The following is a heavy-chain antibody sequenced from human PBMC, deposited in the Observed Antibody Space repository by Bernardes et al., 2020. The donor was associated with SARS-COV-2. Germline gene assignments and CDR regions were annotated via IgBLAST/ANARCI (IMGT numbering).Heavy chain of an antibody. J-gene: IGHJ4*02. Sequence: GGSLRLSCAASGFSLSKFAMGWVRQAPGKGLEWVSSLGTKTYYTDSVNGRFTVSRDNSKNTLFLEMKSLRADDTAVYYCARRAMGVGGAYLFDYWGRGTLVTVSS. D-gene: IGHD3-10*01. CDR3: ARRAMGVGGAYLFDY. CDR2: LGTKT. V-gene: IGHV3-23*01. CDR1: GFSLSKFA.